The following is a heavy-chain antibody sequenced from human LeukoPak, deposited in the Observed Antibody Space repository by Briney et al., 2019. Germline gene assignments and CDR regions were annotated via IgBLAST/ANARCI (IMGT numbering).Heavy chain of an antibody. J-gene: IGHJ4*01. CDR1: GGSTSSYY. CDR2: IYYSGST. V-gene: IGHV4-59*12. Sequence: SETLSLTCTVSGGSTSSYYWSWIRQPPGKGLEWIGYIYYSGSTNYNPSLKSRVTISVDASKNQFSLKLSSVTAADTAVYYCARAPRFLEWCFDYWGQGTLVTVSS. D-gene: IGHD3-3*01. CDR3: ARAPRFLEWCFDY.